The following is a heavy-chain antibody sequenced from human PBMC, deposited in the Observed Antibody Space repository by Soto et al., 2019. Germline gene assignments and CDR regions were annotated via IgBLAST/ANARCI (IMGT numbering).Heavy chain of an antibody. CDR3: AKAIFGVASGWSYYYGMDV. V-gene: IGHV3-43*01. D-gene: IGHD3-3*01. CDR1: GFTLDDYT. CDR2: ISWDGGST. J-gene: IGHJ6*02. Sequence: GGSLRLSCAASGFTLDDYTMQWVRQAPGPGLEWVSLISWDGGSTYYADSVKGRFTISRDNSKNSLYLQMNSLRTEDTALYYCAKAIFGVASGWSYYYGMDVWGQGTTVTVSS.